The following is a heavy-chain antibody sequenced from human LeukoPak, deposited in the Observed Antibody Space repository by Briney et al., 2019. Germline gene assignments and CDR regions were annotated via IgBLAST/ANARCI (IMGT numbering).Heavy chain of an antibody. CDR1: GFTFSSYG. J-gene: IGHJ6*02. D-gene: IGHD5-18*01. Sequence: GGSLRLSCAASGFTFSSYGMHWVRQAPGRGLEWVAVIWYDGSNKYYADSVKGRFTISRDNSKNTLYLQMNSLRAEDTAVYYCARGHKLWDVLPHYYYGMDVWGQGTTVTVSS. V-gene: IGHV3-33*01. CDR3: ARGHKLWDVLPHYYYGMDV. CDR2: IWYDGSNK.